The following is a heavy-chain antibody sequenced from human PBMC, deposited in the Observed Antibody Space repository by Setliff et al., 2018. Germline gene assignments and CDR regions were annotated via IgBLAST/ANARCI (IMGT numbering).Heavy chain of an antibody. J-gene: IGHJ3*01. CDR2: SVLTGRD. CDR3: ARGGQDAFDL. CDR1: LGSFSGYQ. V-gene: IGHV4-34*01. Sequence: SETLSLTCTVHLGSFSGYQWSWIRQSPEKGLEWIGESVLTGRDIYNPSLGSRATISLDWPRSQFYLDLRSVTAADTGVYYCARGGQDAFDLWGPGTLVTV.